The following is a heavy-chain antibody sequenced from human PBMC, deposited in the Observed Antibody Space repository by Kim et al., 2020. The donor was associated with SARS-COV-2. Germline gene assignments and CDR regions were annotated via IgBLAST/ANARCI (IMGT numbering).Heavy chain of an antibody. Sequence: YAGSVKGRFTISRDNSKNTLYLQMNSLRAEDTAVYYCAKDYDFFYGMDVWGQGTTVTVSS. J-gene: IGHJ6*02. D-gene: IGHD3-3*01. V-gene: IGHV3-23*01. CDR3: AKDYDFFYGMDV.